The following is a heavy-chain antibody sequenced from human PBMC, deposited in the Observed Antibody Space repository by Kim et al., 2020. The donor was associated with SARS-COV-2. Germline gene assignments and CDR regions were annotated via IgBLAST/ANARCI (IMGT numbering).Heavy chain of an antibody. Sequence: SETLSLTCAVSGGSISSSNWWSWVRQPPGKGLEWIGEIYHSGSTNYNPSLKSRVTISVDKSKNQFSLKLSSVTAADTAVYYCARYDLRYFDWLFPANPYGMDVWGQGTTVTVSS. CDR3: ARYDLRYFDWLFPANPYGMDV. CDR1: GGSISSSNW. D-gene: IGHD3-9*01. CDR2: IYHSGST. J-gene: IGHJ6*02. V-gene: IGHV4-4*02.